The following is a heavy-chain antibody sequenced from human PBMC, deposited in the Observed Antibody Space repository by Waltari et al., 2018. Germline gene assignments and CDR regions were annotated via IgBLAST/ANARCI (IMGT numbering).Heavy chain of an antibody. CDR1: GGNFGSYS. J-gene: IGHJ3*01. CDR2: IIPIFGTP. Sequence: QVHLVQSGTELKKPGSSMKVSCKASGGNFGSYSIAWVRPAAGQRLEWLGGIIPIFGTPQYAQNFQGRVTLTADASTTTAYLELSGLRSEDTAIYYCARRNLGFAFDVWGQGTVVIVSS. CDR3: ARRNLGFAFDV. V-gene: IGHV1-69*12. D-gene: IGHD1-26*01.